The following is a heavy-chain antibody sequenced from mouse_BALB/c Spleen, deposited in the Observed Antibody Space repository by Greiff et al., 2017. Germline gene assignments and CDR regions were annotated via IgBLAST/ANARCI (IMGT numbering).Heavy chain of an antibody. V-gene: IGHV1S132*01. D-gene: IGHD1-1*01. CDR2: IFPGTGTT. CDR3: ARRTTVVANAMDY. Sequence: QVQLQQSGAELVKPGASVKLSCKTSGYTFTSYWIQWVKQRPGQGLGWIGEIFPGTGTTYYNEKFKGKATLTIDTSSSTAYMQLSSLTSEDSAVYFCARRTTVVANAMDYWGQGTSVTGSS. J-gene: IGHJ4*01. CDR1: GYTFTSYW.